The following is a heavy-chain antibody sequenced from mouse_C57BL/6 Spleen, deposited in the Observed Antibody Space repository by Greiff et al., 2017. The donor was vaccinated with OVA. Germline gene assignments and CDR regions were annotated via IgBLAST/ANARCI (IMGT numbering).Heavy chain of an antibody. J-gene: IGHJ3*01. CDR1: GYTFTSYT. V-gene: IGHV1-4*01. Sequence: QVQLKESGAELARPGASVKMSCKASGYTFTSYTMHWVKQRPGQGLEWIGYINPSSGYTKYNQKFKDKATLTADKSSSTAYMQLSSLTSEDSAVYYCARDTTVVEGAWFAYWGQGTLVTVSA. CDR2: INPSSGYT. CDR3: ARDTTVVEGAWFAY. D-gene: IGHD1-1*01.